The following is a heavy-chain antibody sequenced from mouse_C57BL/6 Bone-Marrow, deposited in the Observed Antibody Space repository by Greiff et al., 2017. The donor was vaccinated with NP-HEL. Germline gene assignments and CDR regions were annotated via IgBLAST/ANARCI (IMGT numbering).Heavy chain of an antibody. D-gene: IGHD2-1*01. CDR1: GFTFSSYA. CDR2: ISDGGSYT. Sequence: DVKLVESGGGLVKPGGSLKLSCAASGFTFSSYAMSWVRQTPEKRLEWVATISDGGSYTYYPDNVKGRFTISRDNAKNNLYLQMSHLKSEDTAMYYCAPIYYGNLWGQGTLVTVSA. CDR3: APIYYGNL. V-gene: IGHV5-4*03. J-gene: IGHJ3*01.